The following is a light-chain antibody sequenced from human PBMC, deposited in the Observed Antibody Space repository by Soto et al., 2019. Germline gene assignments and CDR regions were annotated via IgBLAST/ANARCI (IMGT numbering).Light chain of an antibody. V-gene: IGKV4-1*01. J-gene: IGKJ3*01. Sequence: DIVMTQSPDSLAVSLGERATINCKSSQSVLYSSNNKNYLAWYQQKPGQPPKLLIYWASTRESWVPDRFSGSGYGTDFTLTISSLQAEDVAVYYCQQYYSTPLFTFGPGTKVDIK. CDR2: WAS. CDR1: QSVLYSSNNKNY. CDR3: QQYYSTPLFT.